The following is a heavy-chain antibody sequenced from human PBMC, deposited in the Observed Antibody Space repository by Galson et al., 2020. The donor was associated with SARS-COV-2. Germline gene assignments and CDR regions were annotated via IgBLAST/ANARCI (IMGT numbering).Heavy chain of an antibody. CDR2: IGTAGDT. Sequence: GGSLRLSCAASGFTFSSYDMHWVRQATGKGLEWVSAIGTAGDTYYPGSMKGRFTISRENAKNSLYLQMNSLRAGDTAVYYCARGATTDSSSWYGHSFYYYYYMDVWGKGTTVTVSS. CDR1: GFTFSSYD. CDR3: ARGATTDSSSWYGHSFYYYYYMDV. J-gene: IGHJ6*03. V-gene: IGHV3-13*01. D-gene: IGHD6-13*01.